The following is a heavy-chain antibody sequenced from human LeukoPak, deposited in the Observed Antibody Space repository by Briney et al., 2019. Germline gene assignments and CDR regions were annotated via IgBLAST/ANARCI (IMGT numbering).Heavy chain of an antibody. Sequence: GESLRLSCAASGFTFNSYAFNWVRQAPGKGLEWVSYISSSSNVIYYTDSVKGRFTISRDNARNLLSLQMNSLRAEDTAVYYCAKGTDYEIYYYYYYMDVWGKGTTVTVSS. CDR3: AKGTDYEIYYYYYYMDV. V-gene: IGHV3-48*01. CDR1: GFTFNSYA. J-gene: IGHJ6*03. CDR2: ISSSSNVI. D-gene: IGHD4-17*01.